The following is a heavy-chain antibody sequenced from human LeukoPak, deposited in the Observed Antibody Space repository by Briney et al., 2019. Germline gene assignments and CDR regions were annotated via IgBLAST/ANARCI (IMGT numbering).Heavy chain of an antibody. V-gene: IGHV1-69*05. CDR3: ARETKLAGADDAFDI. CDR1: GGTFSSYA. CDR2: IIPIFGTA. J-gene: IGHJ3*02. D-gene: IGHD6-6*01. Sequence: SVKVSCKASGGTFSSYAISWVRQAPGQGLEWMGRIIPIFGTANYAQKFQGRVTITTDESTSTAYMELSSLRSEHTAVYYCARETKLAGADDAFDIWGQGRMVTVSS.